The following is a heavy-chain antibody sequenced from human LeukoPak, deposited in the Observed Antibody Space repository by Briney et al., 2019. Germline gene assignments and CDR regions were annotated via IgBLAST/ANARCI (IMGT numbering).Heavy chain of an antibody. CDR3: ARDVSPGYGSGSYYTPENWFDP. CDR2: IIPIFGTA. V-gene: IGHV1-69*13. J-gene: IGHJ5*02. D-gene: IGHD3-10*01. Sequence: ASVKVSCKASGDTFSSYATSWVRQAPGQGLEWMGGIIPIFGTANYAQKFQGRVTITADESTSTAYMELSSLRSEDTGVYYCARDVSPGYGSGSYYTPENWFDPWGQGTRVTVSS. CDR1: GDTFSSYA.